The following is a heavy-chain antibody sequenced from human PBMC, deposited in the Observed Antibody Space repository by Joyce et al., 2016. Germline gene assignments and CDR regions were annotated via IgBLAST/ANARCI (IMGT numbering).Heavy chain of an antibody. CDR2: IYYSGST. CDR3: TRLNYYDSSYDY. D-gene: IGHD3-22*01. Sequence: QLQLQESGPGLVKPSETLSLTCTVSGGSIRSSNYYSGWIRQPPKKGLEWIGSIYYSGSTYYNPSLKSRLTISVDTSKNQFSEKLNSVTAADTAVYYCTRLNYYDSSYDYWGQGTLVTVSS. V-gene: IGHV4-39*01. J-gene: IGHJ4*02. CDR1: GGSIRSSNYY.